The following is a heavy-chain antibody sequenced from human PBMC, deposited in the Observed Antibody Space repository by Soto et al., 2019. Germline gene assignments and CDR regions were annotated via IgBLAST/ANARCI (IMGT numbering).Heavy chain of an antibody. CDR2: INTSGGSR. D-gene: IGHD3-10*01. CDR1: GRAFSTTY. Sequence: QVHLVQSGAEVMKPGASVKVSCRAAGRAFSTTYIHWVRQAPGQGLEWMGIINTSGGSRSYSQTLQGRGTMNGETSTVYMELSSLAFEGTDVYYCAGGTLWFGEFSKLDPWGQGTLVTVSS. J-gene: IGHJ5*02. CDR3: AGGTLWFGEFSKLDP. V-gene: IGHV1-46*04.